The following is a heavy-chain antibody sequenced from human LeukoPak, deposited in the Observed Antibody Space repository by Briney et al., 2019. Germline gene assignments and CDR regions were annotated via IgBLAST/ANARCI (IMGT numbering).Heavy chain of an antibody. CDR1: GFTFSSYG. CDR2: ISYDGSNK. V-gene: IGHV3-30*03. J-gene: IGHJ4*02. D-gene: IGHD3-10*01. CDR3: ARIGFGELLPF. Sequence: PGRSLRLSCAASGFTFSSYGMHWVRQAPGKGLEWVAVISYDGSNKYYADSVKGRFTISRDNSKNTLYLQMNSLRAEDTAVYYCARIGFGELLPFWGQGTLVTVSS.